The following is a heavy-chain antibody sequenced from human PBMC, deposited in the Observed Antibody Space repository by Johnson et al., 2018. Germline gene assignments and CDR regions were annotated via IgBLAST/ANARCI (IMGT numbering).Heavy chain of an antibody. CDR3: AKDNGPTMIRCFQH. CDR1: GFTFRDYA. Sequence: QLVQSGGGSVQPGGSLRLSCAASGFTFRDYAMTWVRQAPGKGLQWVSAITDSGRSIYYGDSVKGRFTMSRDNSKNIIYLQMNSLRVEDTAVYYWAKDNGPTMIRCFQHWGQGTLVTVSS. V-gene: IGHV3-23*04. J-gene: IGHJ1*01. CDR2: ITDSGRSI. D-gene: IGHD3-22*01.